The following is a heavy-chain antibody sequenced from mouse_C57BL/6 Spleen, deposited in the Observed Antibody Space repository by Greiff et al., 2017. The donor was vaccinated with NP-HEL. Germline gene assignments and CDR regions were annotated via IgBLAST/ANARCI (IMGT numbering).Heavy chain of an antibody. D-gene: IGHD2-1*01. V-gene: IGHV2-2*01. Sequence: VMLVESGPGLVQPSQSLSITCTVSGFSLTSYGVHWVRQSPGKGLEWLGVIWSGGSTDYNAAFISRLSISKDNSKSQVFFKMNSLQADDTAIYYCARKGIYYGNYLDYWGQGTTLTVSS. CDR2: IWSGGST. J-gene: IGHJ2*01. CDR1: GFSLTSYG. CDR3: ARKGIYYGNYLDY.